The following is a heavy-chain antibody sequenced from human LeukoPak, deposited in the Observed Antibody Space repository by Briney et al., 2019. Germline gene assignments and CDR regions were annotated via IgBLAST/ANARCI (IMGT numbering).Heavy chain of an antibody. CDR3: ARDRDGYKPGGFDY. V-gene: IGHV1-2*06. J-gene: IGHJ4*02. CDR1: GYTFTGYY. D-gene: IGHD5-24*01. CDR2: INPNSGGT. Sequence: ASVKVSCKASGYTFTGYYMHWVRQAPGQGLEWMGRINPNSGGTNYAQKFQGRVTMTRNTCISTAYMELSRLRSDDTAVYYCARDRDGYKPGGFDYWGQGTLVTVSS.